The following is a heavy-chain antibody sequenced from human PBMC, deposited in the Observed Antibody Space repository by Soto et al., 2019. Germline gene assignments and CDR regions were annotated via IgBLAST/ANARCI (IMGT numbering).Heavy chain of an antibody. CDR2: MNPNSGNT. Sequence: ASVKVSCKASGYTFTSYYMHWVRQAPGQGLEWMGWMNPNSGNTGYAQKFQGRVTMTRNTSISTAYMELSSLGSEDTAVYYCARDIAVAGTGGVDPWGQGTLVTV. CDR1: GYTFTSYY. J-gene: IGHJ5*02. CDR3: ARDIAVAGTGGVDP. V-gene: IGHV1-8*02. D-gene: IGHD6-19*01.